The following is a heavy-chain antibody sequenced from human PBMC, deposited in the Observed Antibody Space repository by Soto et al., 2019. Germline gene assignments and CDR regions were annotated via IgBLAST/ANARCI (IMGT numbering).Heavy chain of an antibody. CDR2: INPNSGGT. Sequence: ASAKVSCKASGYTFTGYYMHWVRQAPGQGLEWMGWINPNSGGTNYAQKFQGWVTMTRDTSISTAYMELSRLRSDDTAVYYCARSKYYDYIWRSRGAHYMDVWGKGTTVTVSS. D-gene: IGHD3-16*01. CDR3: ARSKYYDYIWRSRGAHYMDV. J-gene: IGHJ6*03. V-gene: IGHV1-2*04. CDR1: GYTFTGYY.